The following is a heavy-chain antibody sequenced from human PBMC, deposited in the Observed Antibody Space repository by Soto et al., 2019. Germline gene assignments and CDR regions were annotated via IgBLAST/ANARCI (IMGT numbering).Heavy chain of an antibody. J-gene: IGHJ6*02. D-gene: IGHD1-26*01. V-gene: IGHV4-34*01. CDR1: GGSFSGYY. CDR3: ARGGRYSGSYYYYYYGMDV. CDR2: VNHSGST. Sequence: SETLSLTCAVYGGSFSGYYWSWIRQPPGKGLEWIGEVNHSGSTNYNPSLKSRVTISVDTSKNQFSLKLSSVTAADTAVYYCARGGRYSGSYYYYYYGMDVWGQGTTVTVSS.